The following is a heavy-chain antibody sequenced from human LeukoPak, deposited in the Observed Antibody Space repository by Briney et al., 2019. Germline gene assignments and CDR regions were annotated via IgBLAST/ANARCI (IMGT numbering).Heavy chain of an antibody. Sequence: GRSLRLSCAASGFTFSNYGMLWVRQAPGKGLEWLAVISYDGRTTFYADSVKGRFTISRDNSKNTVDLQMSSLRAEDTAVYYCAKEFTSYTSGWFFQHWGQGTLVTVSS. CDR2: ISYDGRTT. CDR3: AKEFTSYTSGWFFQH. D-gene: IGHD6-13*01. CDR1: GFTFSNYG. V-gene: IGHV3-30*18. J-gene: IGHJ1*01.